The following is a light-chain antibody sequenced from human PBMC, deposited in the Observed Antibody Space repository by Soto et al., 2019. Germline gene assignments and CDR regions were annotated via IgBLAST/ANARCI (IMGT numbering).Light chain of an antibody. CDR3: SSYTSSSALEGV. CDR2: EVR. Sequence: QSALTQPASVSGSPGQSITISCTGTSSDVGGYNYVSWYQQHPGKAPKLVIYEVRNRPSGVSNRFSGSKSGNTASLTISGLQAEDDADDYCSSYTSSSALEGVFGGGTKLTVL. J-gene: IGLJ2*01. CDR1: SSDVGGYNY. V-gene: IGLV2-14*01.